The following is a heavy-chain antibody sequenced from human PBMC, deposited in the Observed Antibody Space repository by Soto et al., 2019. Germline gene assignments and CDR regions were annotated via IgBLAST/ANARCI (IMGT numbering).Heavy chain of an antibody. CDR3: ARQMGYCSSTSCYQVSYYGMDV. J-gene: IGHJ6*02. Sequence: PGESLKISCKGSGYSFTSYWIGWVRQMPGKGLEWMGIIYPGDSDTRYSPSFQGQVTISADKSISTAYLQWSSLKASDTAMYYCARQMGYCSSTSCYQVSYYGMDVWGQGTTVTVS. CDR1: GYSFTSYW. CDR2: IYPGDSDT. V-gene: IGHV5-51*01. D-gene: IGHD2-2*01.